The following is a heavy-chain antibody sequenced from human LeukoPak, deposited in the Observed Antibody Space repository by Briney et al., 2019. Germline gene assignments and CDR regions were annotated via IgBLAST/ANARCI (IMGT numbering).Heavy chain of an antibody. D-gene: IGHD2-15*01. CDR2: ISGSGGST. CDR3: AKVRPRGGSAAKYYFDY. V-gene: IGHV3-23*01. J-gene: IGHJ4*02. Sequence: GGSLRLSCAASGFTFSSYAMSWVRQAPGKGLEWVSAISGSGGSTYYADSVKGRFTISRDNSKNTLYLQMNSLRAEDTAVYYCAKVRPRGGSAAKYYFDYWGQGTLVTVFS. CDR1: GFTFSSYA.